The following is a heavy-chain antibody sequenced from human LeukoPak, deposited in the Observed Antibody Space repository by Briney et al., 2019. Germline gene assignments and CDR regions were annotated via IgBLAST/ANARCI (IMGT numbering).Heavy chain of an antibody. CDR1: GGSMSSYF. J-gene: IGHJ4*02. CDR3: ARRGGDSSGNFDY. Sequence: KPSQTLSLTCTVSGGSMSSYFWSWIRQSPGKGMEWSGYIYYSGGTNYNPSLKSRVTISVDSSKNQFSLKVNSVTAADTAVYYCARRGGDSSGNFDYWGQGILVTVSS. D-gene: IGHD3-22*01. V-gene: IGHV4-59*08. CDR2: IYYSGGT.